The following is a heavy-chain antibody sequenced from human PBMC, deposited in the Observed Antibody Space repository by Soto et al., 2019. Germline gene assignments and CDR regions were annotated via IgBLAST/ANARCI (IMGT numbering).Heavy chain of an antibody. CDR3: ARLYGPNLFEY. Sequence: PSETLSLTCAVSGGSISSGGYSWSWIRQPPGKGLEWIGYIYHSGSTYYNPSLKSRVTISVDTSKNQFSLKLSSVTAADTAVYYCARLYGPNLFEYWGQGTLVTVSS. CDR2: IYHSGST. J-gene: IGHJ4*02. V-gene: IGHV4-30-2*01. D-gene: IGHD4-17*01. CDR1: GGSISSGGYS.